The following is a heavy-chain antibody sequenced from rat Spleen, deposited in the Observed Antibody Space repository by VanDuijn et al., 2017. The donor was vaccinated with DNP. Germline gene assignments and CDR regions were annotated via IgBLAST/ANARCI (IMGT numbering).Heavy chain of an antibody. V-gene: IGHV5-22*01. J-gene: IGHJ2*01. CDR3: ARQRSYYFDY. CDR1: GFTFSDYN. Sequence: EVQLVESGGGLVQPGRSLKLSCAASGFTFSDYNMAWVRQAPKQGLEWVASISYEGSSTYYGDSVKGRFTISRDNAKSTLYLQMNSLRSEDTATYYCARQRSYYFDYWGQGVMVTVSS. CDR2: ISYEGSST.